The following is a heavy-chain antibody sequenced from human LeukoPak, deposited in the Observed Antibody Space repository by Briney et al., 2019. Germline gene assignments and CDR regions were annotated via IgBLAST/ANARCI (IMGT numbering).Heavy chain of an antibody. CDR2: INHSGST. J-gene: IGHJ6*04. V-gene: IGHV4-34*01. CDR3: ARGRDSTTLLRYGMDV. CDR1: GGSFSGYY. D-gene: IGHD2/OR15-2a*01. Sequence: PSETLSLTCAVYGGSFSGYYWSWIRQPPGKGLEWIGEINHSGSTNYNPPLKSRVTISVDTSKNQFSLKLSSVTAADTAVYYCARGRDSTTLLRYGMDVWGKGTTVTVSS.